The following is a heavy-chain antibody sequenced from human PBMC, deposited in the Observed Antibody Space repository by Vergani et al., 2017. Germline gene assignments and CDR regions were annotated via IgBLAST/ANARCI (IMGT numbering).Heavy chain of an antibody. J-gene: IGHJ3*02. D-gene: IGHD1-14*01. Sequence: QVQLVQSGAEVKKPWASVKVSCKASGYTFTGYYMHWVRQAPGQGLEWMGWINPNSGGTNYAQKFQGRVTMTRDTSISTAYMGLSRLRSDDTAVYYCSSSNRNHVRPIYAFDIWGQGTMVTVSS. V-gene: IGHV1-2*02. CDR1: GYTFTGYY. CDR2: INPNSGGT. CDR3: SSSNRNHVRPIYAFDI.